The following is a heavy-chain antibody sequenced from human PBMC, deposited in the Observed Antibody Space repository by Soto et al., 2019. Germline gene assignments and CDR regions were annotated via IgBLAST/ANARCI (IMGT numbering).Heavy chain of an antibody. CDR3: ARDSSKEAIFGVVIVYYYGMDV. J-gene: IGHJ6*02. CDR1: GFTFISYE. V-gene: IGHV3-48*03. Sequence: WGSLRLSCAASGFTFISYEMSWFRHSPFKWREWVSYISSSGSTIYYADSVKGRFTISRDNAKNSLYLQMNSLRAEDTAVYYCARDSSKEAIFGVVIVYYYGMDVWGQGTTVTVSS. CDR2: ISSSGSTI. D-gene: IGHD3-3*01.